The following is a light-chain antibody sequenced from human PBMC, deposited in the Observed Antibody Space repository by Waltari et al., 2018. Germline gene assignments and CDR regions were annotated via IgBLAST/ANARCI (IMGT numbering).Light chain of an antibody. CDR2: WTS. V-gene: IGKV4-1*01. Sequence: DIVMTQSPDSLAVSLGERATINCKSSQTLFRSSDTRNHLAWYQQRPGQPPKLLIYWTSTRESGVPDRFSGGGSGTDFTLTISSLQAEDVAVYYCQQYFDIPTFGGGT. CDR1: QTLFRSSDTRNH. CDR3: QQYFDIPT. J-gene: IGKJ4*01.